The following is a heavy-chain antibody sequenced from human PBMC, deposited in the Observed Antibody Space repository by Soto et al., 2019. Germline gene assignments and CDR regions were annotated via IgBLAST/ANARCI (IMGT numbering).Heavy chain of an antibody. V-gene: IGHV4-30-2*01. Sequence: QLQLQESGSGLVKPSQTLSLTCAVSGGSISSGGYSWSWIRQPPGKGLEWIGYIYHSGSTYYNPSLQSRVTIPVGRSKHQLSLKLGSVTAADTAVYYCPRSIVATIDAFDIWGRGTMVTVSS. CDR2: IYHSGST. CDR3: PRSIVATIDAFDI. CDR1: GGSISSGGYS. D-gene: IGHD5-12*01. J-gene: IGHJ3*02.